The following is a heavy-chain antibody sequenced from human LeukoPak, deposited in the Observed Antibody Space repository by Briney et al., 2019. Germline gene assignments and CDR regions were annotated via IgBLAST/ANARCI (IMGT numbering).Heavy chain of an antibody. CDR1: GYTFSSYA. Sequence: SVTVSCKASGYTFSSYAISWVRQAPGQGLEWMGGIIPIFGTANYAQKFQGRVTITADESTSTAYMELSSLRSEDTAVYYCARVNGLRYFDWSSGGLGYWGQGTLVTVSS. J-gene: IGHJ4*02. D-gene: IGHD3-9*01. V-gene: IGHV1-69*13. CDR3: ARVNGLRYFDWSSGGLGY. CDR2: IIPIFGTA.